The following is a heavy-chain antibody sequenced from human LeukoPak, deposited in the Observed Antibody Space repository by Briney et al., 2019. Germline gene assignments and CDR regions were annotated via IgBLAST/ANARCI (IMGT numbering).Heavy chain of an antibody. V-gene: IGHV4-59*01. CDR1: GGSISSYY. CDR2: IYYSGST. Sequence: SQSLSLTCTVSGGSISSYYWSWIRQPPGNGLKRIGYIYYSGSTNYNPPLKSRVTISVDTSKNQFSLKLSSVTAADTAVYYCARDTHYDILTGYYYDAFDIWGQGTMVTVSS. D-gene: IGHD3-9*01. CDR3: ARDTHYDILTGYYYDAFDI. J-gene: IGHJ3*02.